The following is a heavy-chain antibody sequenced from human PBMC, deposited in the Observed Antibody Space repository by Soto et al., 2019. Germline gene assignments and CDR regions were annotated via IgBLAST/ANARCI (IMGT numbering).Heavy chain of an antibody. D-gene: IGHD2-21*01. CDR2: FDPEDGET. CDR1: GYTLTELS. CDR3: ATRIPIRPWYYFDY. J-gene: IGHJ4*02. V-gene: IGHV1-24*01. Sequence: ASVKVSCKVSGYTLTELSMHWVRQAPGKGLEWMGGFDPEDGETIYAQKFQGRVTMTEDTSTDTAYMELSSLRSEDTAVYYCATRIPIRPWYYFDYWGQGTLVTVSS.